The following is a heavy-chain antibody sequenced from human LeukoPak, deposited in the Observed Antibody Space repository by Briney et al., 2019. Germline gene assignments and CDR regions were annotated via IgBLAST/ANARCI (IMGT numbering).Heavy chain of an antibody. D-gene: IGHD3-10*01. V-gene: IGHV1-2*02. CDR1: GYTFTSYG. Sequence: GASVRVSCKASGYTFTSYGISWVRQAPGQGLEWMGWINPNSGGTNYAQKFQGRVTMTRDTSISTAYMELSRLRSDDTAVYYCARDRGVIRPPNPEHYFDYWGQGTLVTVSS. CDR3: ARDRGVIRPPNPEHYFDY. J-gene: IGHJ4*02. CDR2: INPNSGGT.